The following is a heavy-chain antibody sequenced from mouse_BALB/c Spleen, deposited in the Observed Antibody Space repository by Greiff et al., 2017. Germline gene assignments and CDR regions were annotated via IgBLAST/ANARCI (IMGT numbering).Heavy chain of an antibody. CDR1: GFTFSDYG. V-gene: IGHV5-15*02. J-gene: IGHJ4*01. CDR3: ARDRPGDAMDY. Sequence: EVMLVESGGGLVQPGGSRKLSCAASGFTFSDYGMAWVRQAPGKGPEWVAFISNLAYSIYYADTVTGRFTISRENAKNTLYLEMSSLRSEDTAMYYSARDRPGDAMDYWGQGTSVTVSS. CDR2: ISNLAYSI.